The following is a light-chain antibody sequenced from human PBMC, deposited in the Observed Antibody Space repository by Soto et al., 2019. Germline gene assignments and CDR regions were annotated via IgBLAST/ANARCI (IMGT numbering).Light chain of an antibody. J-gene: IGLJ2*01. Sequence: QSALTQPRSVSGSPGQSVTISCTGTSSDVGGYNYVSWYQHHPGKAPKLMIYDVSKRPSGVPDRFSGSKSGNTASLTISGLQAEDEADYYCCSYAASYVVFGGGTKLPVL. CDR2: DVS. CDR1: SSDVGGYNY. V-gene: IGLV2-11*01. CDR3: CSYAASYVV.